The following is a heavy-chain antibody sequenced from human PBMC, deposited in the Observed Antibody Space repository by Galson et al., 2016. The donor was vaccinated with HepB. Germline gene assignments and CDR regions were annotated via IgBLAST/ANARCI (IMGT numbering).Heavy chain of an antibody. V-gene: IGHV1-46*01. CDR2: ISPSDNTT. Sequence: SVKVSCKASGYTFASHYMHWVRQAPGQGLEWMGMISPSDNTTDYAQKFQGRVTMTSDTSTSTVYMEVSSLRSGDTAMFYCAKGSRIVEVLDIAILEGMDVWGQGTTVTVSS. CDR1: GYTFASHY. J-gene: IGHJ6*02. D-gene: IGHD2-15*01. CDR3: AKGSRIVEVLDIAILEGMDV.